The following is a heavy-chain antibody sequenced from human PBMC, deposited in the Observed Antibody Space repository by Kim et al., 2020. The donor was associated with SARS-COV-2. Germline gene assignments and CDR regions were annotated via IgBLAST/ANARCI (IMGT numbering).Heavy chain of an antibody. CDR1: GGSINNFN. Sequence: SETLSLTCTASGGSINNFNWSWIRQSPGKGLEWIGYLFYNGNNSYNPSLEGRVTILRDTSKNHFSLNLTSVTAADTAVDYCWGCGSYKAYFDSWGQGAPV. J-gene: IGHJ4*02. D-gene: IGHD1-26*01. V-gene: IGHV4-59*01. CDR2: LFYNGNN. CDR3: WGCGSYKAYFDS.